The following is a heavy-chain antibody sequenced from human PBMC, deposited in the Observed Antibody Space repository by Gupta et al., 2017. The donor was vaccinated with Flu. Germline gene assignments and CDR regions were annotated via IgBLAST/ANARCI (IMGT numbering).Heavy chain of an antibody. D-gene: IGHD6-19*01. V-gene: IGHV3-21*01. CDR3: AREISSGWFQFGTDV. Sequence: EMQLVESGGGVVKPGGSLRLSCEASGFPFSSYTMNWVRQAPGKGLEWVSSISRSSTFLDYADSVKGRFTISRDNAKNSVYLQMNSLRGADTAVYYCAREISSGWFQFGTDVWGQGTTVTVSS. CDR2: ISRSSTFL. J-gene: IGHJ6*02. CDR1: GFPFSSYT.